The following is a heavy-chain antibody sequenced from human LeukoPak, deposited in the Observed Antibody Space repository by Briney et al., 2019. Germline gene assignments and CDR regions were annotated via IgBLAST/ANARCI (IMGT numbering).Heavy chain of an antibody. J-gene: IGHJ6*04. CDR2: IYSGGST. CDR1: GFTVSSNY. D-gene: IGHD3-10*02. Sequence: GSLRLSCAASGFTVSSNYMGWVRQAPGKGLEWVSVIYSGGSTYYADSVKGRFTISRDNSKNTLYLQMNSLRAEDTAVYYCAELGITMIGGVWGKGTTVTISS. CDR3: AELGITMIGGV. V-gene: IGHV3-53*01.